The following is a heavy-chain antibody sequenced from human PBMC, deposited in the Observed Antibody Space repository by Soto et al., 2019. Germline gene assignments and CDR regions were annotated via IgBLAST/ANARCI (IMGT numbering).Heavy chain of an antibody. J-gene: IGHJ5*02. V-gene: IGHV3-23*01. CDR2: ISSTGLYT. CDR3: TKSWLFEKNWFDP. CDR1: GFSFTTYG. Sequence: GSLRLSCAASGFSFTTYGMSWVRQAPGKGLEWVSDISSTGLYTYLADSVKGRFTISRDNSKNTLYLQMNSLRVDDTAVYFCTKSWLFEKNWFDPWGQGTLVTVSS. D-gene: IGHD3-22*01.